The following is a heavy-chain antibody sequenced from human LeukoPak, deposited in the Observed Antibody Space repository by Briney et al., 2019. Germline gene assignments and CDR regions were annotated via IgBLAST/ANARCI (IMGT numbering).Heavy chain of an antibody. Sequence: GGSLRLSCAASGFTVSSNYMSWVRQAPGKGLEWVSVIYSGGSTYYADSVKGRFTISRDNSKNTLYLQMNSLRAEDTAVYYCARQAGIAAGLGPSGYYYYMDVWGKGTTVTVSS. V-gene: IGHV3-53*05. CDR2: IYSGGST. CDR3: ARQAGIAAGLGPSGYYYYMDV. CDR1: GFTVSSNY. D-gene: IGHD6-13*01. J-gene: IGHJ6*03.